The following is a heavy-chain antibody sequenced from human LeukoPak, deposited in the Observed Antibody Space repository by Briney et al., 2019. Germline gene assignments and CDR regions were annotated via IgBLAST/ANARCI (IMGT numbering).Heavy chain of an antibody. CDR1: GYTFTGYY. Sequence: ASVKVSCKASGYTFTGYYMHWVRQAPGQGLEGMGWINPNSGGTNYAQKFQGRVTMTRDTSISTAYMELSRLRSDDTAVYYCARDLGSSGSTEGEFDYWGQGPLVTVSS. D-gene: IGHD1-26*01. V-gene: IGHV1-2*02. CDR3: ARDLGSSGSTEGEFDY. CDR2: INPNSGGT. J-gene: IGHJ4*02.